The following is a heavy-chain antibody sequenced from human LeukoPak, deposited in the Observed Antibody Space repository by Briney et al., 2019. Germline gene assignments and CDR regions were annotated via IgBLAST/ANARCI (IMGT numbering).Heavy chain of an antibody. CDR3: ARESYYHTSGSYHPDYYFDY. J-gene: IGHJ4*02. V-gene: IGHV4-59*01. D-gene: IGHD3-10*01. CDR2: IDYSGST. Sequence: PSETLSLTCIVSGGSIRSYYWNWIRQPPGKGLEWIAYIDYSGSTDYNPSLKSRVTISVDTSKNQFSLRLSSVTAADTAVYYCARESYYHTSGSYHPDYYFDYWGQGTLVTVSS. CDR1: GGSIRSYY.